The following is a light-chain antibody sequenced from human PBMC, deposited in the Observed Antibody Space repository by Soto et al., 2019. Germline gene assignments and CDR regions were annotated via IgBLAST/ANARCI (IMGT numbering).Light chain of an antibody. CDR2: EVS. CDR1: SSDIGKYNY. CDR3: SSYTGSNINTVV. Sequence: QLVLTQPASVSGSPGQSITISCTGTSSDIGKYNYVSWFQQHPAKAPKLIIFEVSTRPSGVSNRFSGSKSGNTASLTISGLQAEDEADYYCSSYTGSNINTVVFGGGTKLTVL. J-gene: IGLJ2*01. V-gene: IGLV2-14*01.